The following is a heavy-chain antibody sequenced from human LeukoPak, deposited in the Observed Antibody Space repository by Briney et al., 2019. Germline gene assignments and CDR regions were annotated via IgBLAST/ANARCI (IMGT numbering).Heavy chain of an antibody. CDR1: GGSFSGYY. D-gene: IGHD6-19*01. CDR3: AREALPYSSGWYHYFDY. CDR2: INHSGST. Sequence: SETLSLTCAVYGGSFSGYYWSWIRQPPGKGLEWIGEINHSGSTNYNPSLKSRVTISVDTSKNQFSLKLSSVTAADTAVYYCAREALPYSSGWYHYFDYWGQGTLVTVSS. J-gene: IGHJ4*02. V-gene: IGHV4-34*01.